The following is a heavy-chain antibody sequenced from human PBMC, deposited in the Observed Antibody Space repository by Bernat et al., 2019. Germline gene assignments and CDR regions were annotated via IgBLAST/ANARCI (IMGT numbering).Heavy chain of an antibody. V-gene: IGHV3-23*04. Sequence: EVQLVESGGGLVQPGGSLRLSCAASGFTFSSYTMSWVRQAPGKGLEYVSGISGSGGSPSSAASVKGRFTISRDNSKTTLYLQMTSLRAEDTAVYYCAKDFNWDDGYWGQGTLVTVSS. D-gene: IGHD1-1*01. J-gene: IGHJ4*02. CDR2: ISGSGGSP. CDR1: GFTFSSYT. CDR3: AKDFNWDDGY.